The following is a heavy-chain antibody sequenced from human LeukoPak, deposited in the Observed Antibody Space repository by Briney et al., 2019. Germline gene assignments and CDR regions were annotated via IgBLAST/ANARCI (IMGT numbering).Heavy chain of an antibody. CDR1: GGTFSSYA. V-gene: IGHV1-69*04. Sequence: SVKVSCKASGGTFSSYAISWVRQAPGQGLEWMGRIIPILGIANYAQKFQGRVMITADKSTGTAYMELSSLRSEDTAVYYCARDGEKSPHYYYYGMDVWGQGTTVTVSS. CDR3: ARDGEKSPHYYYYGMDV. J-gene: IGHJ6*02. CDR2: IIPILGIA. D-gene: IGHD3-3*01.